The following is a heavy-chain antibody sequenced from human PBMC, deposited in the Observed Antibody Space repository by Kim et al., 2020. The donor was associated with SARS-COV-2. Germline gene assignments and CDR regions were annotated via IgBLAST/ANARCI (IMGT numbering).Heavy chain of an antibody. J-gene: IGHJ4*02. CDR3: AKDYYDSSGYLDY. CDR1: GLTFGDYA. D-gene: IGHD3-22*01. CDR2: ISWNSGSI. Sequence: GGSLRLSCAASGLTFGDYAMHWVRQAPGKGLEWVSGISWNSGSIGYADSVKGRFTISRDNAKNSLYLQMNSLRAEDTALYYCAKDYYDSSGYLDYWGQGTLVTVSS. V-gene: IGHV3-9*01.